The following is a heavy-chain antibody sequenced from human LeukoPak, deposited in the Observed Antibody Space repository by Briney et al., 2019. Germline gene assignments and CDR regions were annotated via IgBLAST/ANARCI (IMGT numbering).Heavy chain of an antibody. D-gene: IGHD2-2*01. CDR2: IIPIFGTA. J-gene: IGHJ6*02. Sequence: SVKVSCKASGGTFSSYAISWVRQAPGQGLEWMGGIIPIFGTANYAQKFQGRVTITADESTSAAYMELSSLRSEDTAVYYCASGTGYCSSTSCFYYYGMDVWGQGTTVTVSS. V-gene: IGHV1-69*13. CDR3: ASGTGYCSSTSCFYYYGMDV. CDR1: GGTFSSYA.